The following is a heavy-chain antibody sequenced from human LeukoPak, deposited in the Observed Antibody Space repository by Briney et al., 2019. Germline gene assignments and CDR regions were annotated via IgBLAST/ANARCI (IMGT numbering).Heavy chain of an antibody. CDR2: ISGSGDST. Sequence: GGSLRLSCAASGFPLRSYAMTWVRQAPGKGLEWVSAISGSGDSTYYADSVKGRFTISRVNSKNTLYLQVNSLRADDTAVYYCAKVSFCSGGSCYFLDHWGQGTLVTVSS. CDR3: AKVSFCSGGSCYFLDH. J-gene: IGHJ4*02. D-gene: IGHD2-15*01. CDR1: GFPLRSYA. V-gene: IGHV3-23*01.